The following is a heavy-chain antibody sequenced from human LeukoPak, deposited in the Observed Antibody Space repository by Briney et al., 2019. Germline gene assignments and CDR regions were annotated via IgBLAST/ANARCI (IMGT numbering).Heavy chain of an antibody. J-gene: IGHJ3*02. Sequence: SETLSLTCTVSGYSISSGYYWGWIRQPPGKGLEWIGYVYYSGRTNYNPSLKSRVTISVDTSKNQFSLKLSSVTAADTAVYYCARGMLSTVVSDAFDIWGQGTMVTVSS. D-gene: IGHD4-23*01. V-gene: IGHV4-38-2*02. CDR1: GYSISSGYY. CDR3: ARGMLSTVVSDAFDI. CDR2: VYYSGRT.